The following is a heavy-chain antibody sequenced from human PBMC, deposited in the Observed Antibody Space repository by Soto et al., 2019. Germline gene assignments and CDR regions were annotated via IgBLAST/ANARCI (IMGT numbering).Heavy chain of an antibody. Sequence: SGFTFSSYSMNWVRQAPGKGLEWVSYISSSSSKIYYADSVKGRLFFSIHNSKSTLYLQMSCLRAEDTAVYYCAREGVCYDSSGYYPPPLDYWGQGTLVTVSS. CDR2: ISSSSSKI. D-gene: IGHD3-22*01. V-gene: IGHV3-48*01. CDR3: AREGVCYDSSGYYPPPLDY. CDR1: GFTFSSYS. J-gene: IGHJ4*02.